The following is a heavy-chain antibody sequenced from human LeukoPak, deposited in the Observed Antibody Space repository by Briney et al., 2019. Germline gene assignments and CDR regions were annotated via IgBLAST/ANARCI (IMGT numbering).Heavy chain of an antibody. CDR1: GHTFINYG. V-gene: IGHV1-18*01. J-gene: IGHJ3*02. CDR3: ARARHVGSSTDAFDI. CDR2: TGDYMGNR. D-gene: IGHD1-26*01. Sequence: ASVKVSCKASGHTFINYGIGWVRQAPGQGLEWMGWTGDYMGNRNTDYAQKFQGRVSMTTDSSTSTAYMELRSLTSDDTAAYYCARARHVGSSTDAFDIWGQGTMVTVSS.